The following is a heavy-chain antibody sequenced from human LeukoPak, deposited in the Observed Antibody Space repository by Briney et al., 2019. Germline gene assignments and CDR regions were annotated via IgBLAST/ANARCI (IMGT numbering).Heavy chain of an antibody. D-gene: IGHD2-2*01. CDR3: ARDLVVVPAAMSYYYGMDV. CDR2: ISSSSSYI. Sequence: GGSLRLSCAASGFTFSSYSMNWVRQAPGKGLEWVSSISSSSSYIYYADSVKGRFTISRDNAKNPLYLQMNSLRAEDTAVYYCARDLVVVPAAMSYYYGMDVWGKGTTVTVSS. V-gene: IGHV3-21*01. J-gene: IGHJ6*04. CDR1: GFTFSSYS.